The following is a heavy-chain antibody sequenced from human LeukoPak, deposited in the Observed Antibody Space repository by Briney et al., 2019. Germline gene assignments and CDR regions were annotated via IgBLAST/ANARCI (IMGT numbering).Heavy chain of an antibody. V-gene: IGHV3-74*01. CDR2: ISPDGRNI. CDR1: GFTLSDYW. D-gene: IGHD3-22*01. CDR3: ARDKGEYYDSSGYYPLGY. Sequence: GGSLRLSCAASGFTLSDYWMNWVRQAPGKGPVWVSHISPDGRNIAYADSVKGRFTISRDNAKNSLYLQMNSLRAEDTAVYYCARDKGEYYDSSGYYPLGYWGQGTLVTVSS. J-gene: IGHJ4*02.